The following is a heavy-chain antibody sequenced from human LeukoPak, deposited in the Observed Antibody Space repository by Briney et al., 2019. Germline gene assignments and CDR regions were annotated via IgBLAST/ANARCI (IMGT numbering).Heavy chain of an antibody. CDR2: IHPHGIF. CDR1: GGSCDDYY. CDR3: ARGRDRSKAGDL. J-gene: IGHJ5*02. Sequence: SETLSLTCDVSGGSCDDYYCSWIRQPPGKGLEWIGEIHPHGIFYYNSSLMSRVTISIDTSKSQFSLRLTSVTAADTAFYYCARGRDRSKAGDLWGQGSLVAVSS. V-gene: IGHV4-34*01. D-gene: IGHD5-24*01.